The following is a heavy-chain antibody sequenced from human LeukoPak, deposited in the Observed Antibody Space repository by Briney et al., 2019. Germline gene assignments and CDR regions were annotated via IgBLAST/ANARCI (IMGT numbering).Heavy chain of an antibody. V-gene: IGHV3-7*01. Sequence: PGGSLRLSCAASGFTFSSYWMSWVRQAPGKGLEWVANMKQDGSEKYYVDSVKGRFTISRDNAKNSLYLQMNSLRAEDTAVYYCARVDSSGYYYYYYGMDVWGQGTTVTVSS. D-gene: IGHD3-22*01. J-gene: IGHJ6*02. CDR3: ARVDSSGYYYYYYGMDV. CDR1: GFTFSSYW. CDR2: MKQDGSEK.